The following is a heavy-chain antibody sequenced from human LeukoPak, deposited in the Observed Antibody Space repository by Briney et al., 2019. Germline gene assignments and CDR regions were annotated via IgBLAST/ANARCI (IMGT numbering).Heavy chain of an antibody. V-gene: IGHV4-59*01. D-gene: IGHD6-6*01. CDR2: IYYSGTT. J-gene: IGHJ4*02. CDR3: ARGAALDY. Sequence: SETLSLTCTVSGGSISSYYWSWIRQPPGKGLEWIGYIYYSGTTNYNPSLKSRVTISVDMSKNQFPLKLSSVSAADTAVYYCARGAALDYWGQGTLVTVSS. CDR1: GGSISSYY.